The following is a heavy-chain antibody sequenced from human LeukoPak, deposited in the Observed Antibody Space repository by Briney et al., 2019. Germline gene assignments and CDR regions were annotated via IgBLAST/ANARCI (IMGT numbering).Heavy chain of an antibody. J-gene: IGHJ6*03. V-gene: IGHV3-7*01. CDR2: IKQDGSEK. CDR3: ARGGGYCSSTSCTGDYYYYYMDV. Sequence: GGSLRLSCAASGFTFSSYWMNWVRQAPGKGLEWVANIKQDGSEKYYVDSVKGRFTISRDNSKNTLYLQMNSLRAEDTAVYYCARGGGYCSSTSCTGDYYYYYMDVWGKGTTVTVSS. CDR1: GFTFSSYW. D-gene: IGHD2-2*01.